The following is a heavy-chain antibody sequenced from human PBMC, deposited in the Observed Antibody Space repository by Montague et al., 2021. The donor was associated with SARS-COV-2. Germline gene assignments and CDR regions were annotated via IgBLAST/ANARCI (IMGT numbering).Heavy chain of an antibody. D-gene: IGHD4-11*01. CDR2: VSRSGDTT. Sequence: SLRLSCAASGFSFSAFGMTWVRQAPGKGLEWVSTVSRSGDTTYYADSVKGRFTISRDNSKTTLDLQMNSPRAEDTAIYYCAKHMTTGLHAFHIWGQGTMVTVSS. J-gene: IGHJ3*02. CDR3: AKHMTTGLHAFHI. V-gene: IGHV3-23*01. CDR1: GFSFSAFG.